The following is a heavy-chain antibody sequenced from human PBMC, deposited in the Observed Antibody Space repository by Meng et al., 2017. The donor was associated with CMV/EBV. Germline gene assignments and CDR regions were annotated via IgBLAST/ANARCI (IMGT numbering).Heavy chain of an antibody. D-gene: IGHD3-10*01. Sequence: GSLRLSCAVYGGSFSGYYWSWIRQPPGKGLEWIGEINHSGSTNYNPSLKSRVTISVDTSKNQFSLKLSSVTAADTAVYYCARDRSYYFHYWGQGTLVTVSS. J-gene: IGHJ4*02. V-gene: IGHV4-34*01. CDR1: GGSFSGYY. CDR2: INHSGST. CDR3: ARDRSYYFHY.